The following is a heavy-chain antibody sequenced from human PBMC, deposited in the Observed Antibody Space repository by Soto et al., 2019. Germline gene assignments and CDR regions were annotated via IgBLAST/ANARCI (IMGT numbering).Heavy chain of an antibody. CDR3: ALRIADAYFDY. V-gene: IGHV4-30-4*08. CDR1: GGSISSSSYY. D-gene: IGHD6-13*01. Sequence: SETLSLTCTVSGGSISSSSYYWGWIRQPPGKGLEWIGYIYYSGSTYYNPSLKSRVTISVDTSKNQSSLKLSSVTAADTAVYYCALRIADAYFDYWGQGTLVTVSS. CDR2: IYYSGST. J-gene: IGHJ4*02.